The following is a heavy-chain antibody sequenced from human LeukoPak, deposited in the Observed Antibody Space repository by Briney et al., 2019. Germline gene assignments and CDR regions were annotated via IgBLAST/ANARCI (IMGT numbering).Heavy chain of an antibody. J-gene: IGHJ6*02. V-gene: IGHV3-30-3*01. CDR1: GFTFSSYA. CDR2: ISYDGSNK. Sequence: GGSLRLSCAASGFTFSSYAMHWVRQAPGKGLEWVAVISYDGSNKYYADSVKGRFTISRDNSKNTLYLQMNSLRAEDTAVYYCARDRAGARSYYYYAMDVWGQGTTVTGAS. CDR3: ARDRAGARSYYYYAMDV. D-gene: IGHD6-19*01.